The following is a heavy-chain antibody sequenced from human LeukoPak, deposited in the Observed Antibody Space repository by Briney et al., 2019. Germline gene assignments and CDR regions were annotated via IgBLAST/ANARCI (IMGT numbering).Heavy chain of an antibody. CDR2: IKYDGSGT. CDR3: ARDSTLSNY. J-gene: IGHJ4*02. D-gene: IGHD3-16*01. CDR1: GLTFSSYW. V-gene: IGHV3-7*04. Sequence: GGSLRLFCAASGLTFSSYWMTWVRQAPGKGLEWVSTIKYDGSGTYYVHSGRGRFSISRDKAKNSLYLQMNSLRAEDTAVYYCARDSTLSNYWGQGTLVTVSS.